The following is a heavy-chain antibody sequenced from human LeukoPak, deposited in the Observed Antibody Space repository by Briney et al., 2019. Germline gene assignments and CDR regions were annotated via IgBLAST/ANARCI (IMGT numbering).Heavy chain of an antibody. V-gene: IGHV3-23*01. J-gene: IGHJ3*02. Sequence: PGGSLRLSCAASGFTFSTYAMSWVRQAPGKGLEWVSVISGSDGSTYYADSVKGRFTISRDNSKNTLYLQMNSLRAEDTAVYYCAKDRRITMIVVDDAFDIWGQGTMVTVSS. D-gene: IGHD3-22*01. CDR1: GFTFSTYA. CDR3: AKDRRITMIVVDDAFDI. CDR2: ISGSDGST.